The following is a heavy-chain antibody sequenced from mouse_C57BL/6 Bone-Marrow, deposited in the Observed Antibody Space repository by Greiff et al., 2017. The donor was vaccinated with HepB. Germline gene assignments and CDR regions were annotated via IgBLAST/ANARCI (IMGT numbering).Heavy chain of an antibody. Sequence: EVKLEESGPGLVKPSQSLSLTCSVTGYSITSGYYWNWIRQFPGNKLEWMGYISYDGSNNYNPSLKNRISITRDTSKNQFFLKLNSVTTEDTATYYCARDPLYYGSTHWYFDVWGTGTTVTVSS. CDR3: ARDPLYYGSTHWYFDV. CDR1: GYSITSGYY. J-gene: IGHJ1*03. CDR2: ISYDGSN. D-gene: IGHD1-1*01. V-gene: IGHV3-6*01.